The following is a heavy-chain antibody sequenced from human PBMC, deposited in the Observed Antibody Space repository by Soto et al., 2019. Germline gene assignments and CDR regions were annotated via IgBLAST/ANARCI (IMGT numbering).Heavy chain of an antibody. D-gene: IGHD2-15*01. V-gene: IGHV3-7*05. CDR3: AREECSGWYRNDY. CDR1: GFTFSNYW. J-gene: IGHJ4*02. CDR2: IKQDGSEK. Sequence: EVQLVESGGGLVQPGGSLRLSCAASGFTFSNYWMSWVRQAPGKGLEWVANIKQDGSEKYYVDSVTGRFTISRDNAKNSLYLQMNSLRVEDTAVYYCAREECSGWYRNDYWGQGILVTVSS.